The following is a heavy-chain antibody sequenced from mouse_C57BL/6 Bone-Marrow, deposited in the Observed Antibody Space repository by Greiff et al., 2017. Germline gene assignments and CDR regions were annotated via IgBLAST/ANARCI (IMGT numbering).Heavy chain of an antibody. CDR1: GYTFTSYW. J-gene: IGHJ3*01. Sequence: QVQLQQPGAELVRPGSSVKLSCKASGYTFTSYWMDWVKQRPGQGLEWIGNIYPSDSETHYNQKFKDKATLTVEKSSSTAYMQLSSLTSDDSAVYYCARPYDYDSWFAYWGQGTIVTVSA. CDR3: ARPYDYDSWFAY. CDR2: IYPSDSET. V-gene: IGHV1-61*01. D-gene: IGHD2-4*01.